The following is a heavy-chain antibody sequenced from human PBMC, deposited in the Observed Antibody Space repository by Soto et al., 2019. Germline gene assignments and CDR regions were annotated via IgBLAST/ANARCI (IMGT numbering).Heavy chain of an antibody. CDR1: GFTFSSYA. V-gene: IGHV3-30*04. CDR3: AREPPSRRYFDL. J-gene: IGHJ2*01. CDR2: ISYDGSNK. Sequence: GGSLRLSCAASGFTFSSYAMHWVRQAPGKGLEWVAVISYDGSNKYYADSVKGRFTISRDNSKNTLYLQMNSLRAEDTVVYYCAREPPSRRYFDLWGRGTLVTVSS.